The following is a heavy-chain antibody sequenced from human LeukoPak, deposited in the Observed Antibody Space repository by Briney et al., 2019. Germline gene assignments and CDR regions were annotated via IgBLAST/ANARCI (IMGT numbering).Heavy chain of an antibody. D-gene: IGHD3-16*01. J-gene: IGHJ3*02. CDR1: GFTFSGFA. Sequence: GGSLRLSCAASGFTFSGFAMSWVRQAQGKGLEWVANIKQDGSEIYYVDPVKGRFTISRDNAKNSLYLQMNNLRAEDTAVYYCASLIWGGGFDIWGQGTMVTVSS. CDR3: ASLIWGGGFDI. V-gene: IGHV3-7*01. CDR2: IKQDGSEI.